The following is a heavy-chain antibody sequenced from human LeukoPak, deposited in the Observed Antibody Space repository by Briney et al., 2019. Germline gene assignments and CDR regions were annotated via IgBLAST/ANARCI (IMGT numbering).Heavy chain of an antibody. CDR1: GFTFSSYA. CDR2: IYSGGST. V-gene: IGHV3-66*01. CDR3: ARARYDSSGFLFDY. Sequence: GGSLRLSCAASGFTFSSYAMSWVRQAPGKGLEWVSVIYSGGSTYYADSVKGRFTISRDNSKNTLYLQMNSLRAEDTAVYYCARARYDSSGFLFDYWGQGTLVTVSS. D-gene: IGHD3-22*01. J-gene: IGHJ4*02.